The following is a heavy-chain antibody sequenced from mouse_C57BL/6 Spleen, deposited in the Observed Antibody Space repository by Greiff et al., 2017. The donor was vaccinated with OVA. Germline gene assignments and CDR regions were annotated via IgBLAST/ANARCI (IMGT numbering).Heavy chain of an antibody. Sequence: QLQQPGAELVKPGASVKLSCKASGYTFTSYWMQWVKQRPGQGLEWIGEIDPSDSYTNYNQKFKGKATLTVDTSSSTAYMQLSSLTSEDSAVYYCARYRDYYAMDYWGQGTSVTVSS. CDR1: GYTFTSYW. J-gene: IGHJ4*01. CDR2: IDPSDSYT. V-gene: IGHV1-50*01. CDR3: ARYRDYYAMDY.